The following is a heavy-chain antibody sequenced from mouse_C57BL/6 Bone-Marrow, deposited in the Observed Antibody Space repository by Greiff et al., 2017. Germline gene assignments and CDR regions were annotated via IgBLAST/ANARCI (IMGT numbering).Heavy chain of an antibody. D-gene: IGHD2-4*01. CDR1: GYTFTGYY. CDR3: AREDYDYDWFAY. Sequence: VKLQEPGAELVRPGASVKLSCKASGYTFTGYYINWVKQRPGQGLEWIARIYPGSGNTYYNEKFKGKATLTVDKPSSTAYMQLSSLTSEDSAVYFCAREDYDYDWFAYWGQGTLVTVSA. J-gene: IGHJ3*01. V-gene: IGHV1-76*01. CDR2: IYPGSGNT.